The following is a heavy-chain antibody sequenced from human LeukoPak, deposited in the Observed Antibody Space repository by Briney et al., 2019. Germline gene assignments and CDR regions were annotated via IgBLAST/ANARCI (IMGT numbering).Heavy chain of an antibody. CDR2: IYPDGSDT. V-gene: IGHV5-51*01. J-gene: IGHJ4*02. D-gene: IGHD6-19*01. CDR3: ARRGQTVAGTNFDY. CDR1: GYKFTNYW. Sequence: GESLKISCKAYGYKFTNYWIGWVRQMPGKGLEWMGIIYPDGSDTRYSPSFQGQVTISADKSISTAYLQWSSLKASDTALYYCARRGQTVAGTNFDYWGQGTLVTVSS.